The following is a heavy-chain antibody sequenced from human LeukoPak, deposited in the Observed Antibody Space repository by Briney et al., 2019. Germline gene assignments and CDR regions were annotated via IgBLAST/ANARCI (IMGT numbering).Heavy chain of an antibody. CDR1: GGSISSSSYY. CDR2: IYYSGST. J-gene: IGHJ6*03. CDR3: ARVVSYQLPSGPCYYMDV. V-gene: IGHV4-39*07. D-gene: IGHD2-2*01. Sequence: RSETLSLTCTVSGGSISSSSYYWGWIRQPPGKGLEWIGSIYYSGSTYYNPFLKSRVTISVDTSKNQFSLKLSSVTAADTAVYYCARVVSYQLPSGPCYYMDVWGKGTTVTVSS.